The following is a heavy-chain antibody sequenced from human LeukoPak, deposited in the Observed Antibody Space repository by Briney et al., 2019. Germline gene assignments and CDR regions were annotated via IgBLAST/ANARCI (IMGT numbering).Heavy chain of an antibody. Sequence: GGSLRLSCVASGFTFTNAWMSWVRQAPGKGLEWVGRIKSKGDAETTDYAAPVKGRFFLSRDDSENTLYLQMYSLQTEDTAVYYCTTDLGLTMIRGVLVSWGQGSLVTVSS. D-gene: IGHD3-10*01. V-gene: IGHV3-15*01. CDR3: TTDLGLTMIRGVLVS. J-gene: IGHJ4*02. CDR1: GFTFTNAW. CDR2: IKSKGDAETT.